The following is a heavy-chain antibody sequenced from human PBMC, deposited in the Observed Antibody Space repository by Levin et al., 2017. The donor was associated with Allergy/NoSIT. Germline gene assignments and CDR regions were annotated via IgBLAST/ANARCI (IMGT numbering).Heavy chain of an antibody. CDR1: GFTFSNAW. CDR2: IKSKTDGGTT. D-gene: IGHD2-2*01. Sequence: PGGSLRLSCAASGFTFSNAWMSWVRQAPGKGLEWVGRIKSKTDGGTTDYAAPVKGRFTISRDDSKNTLYLQMNSLKTEDTAVYYCTTVPIVVVPAARWWENTEYYYYYGMDVWGQGTTVTVSS. CDR3: TTVPIVVVPAARWWENTEYYYYYGMDV. V-gene: IGHV3-15*01. J-gene: IGHJ6*02.